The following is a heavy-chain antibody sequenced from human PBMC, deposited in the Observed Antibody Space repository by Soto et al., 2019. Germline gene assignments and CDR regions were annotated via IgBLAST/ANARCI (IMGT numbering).Heavy chain of an antibody. D-gene: IGHD6-6*01. CDR2: ISWHSGNL. V-gene: IGHV3-9*01. CDR3: AKDLSSSPTDAFDI. Sequence: EVQLVESGGGLVQPGRSLRLSCVASGFTFDDYAMHWVRQAPGKGLEWVSHISWHSGNLGYADSVKGRFTISRDNAKISLYLNINILRAEDTALYYCAKDLSSSPTDAFDIWGQGTMVTVSS. CDR1: GFTFDDYA. J-gene: IGHJ3*02.